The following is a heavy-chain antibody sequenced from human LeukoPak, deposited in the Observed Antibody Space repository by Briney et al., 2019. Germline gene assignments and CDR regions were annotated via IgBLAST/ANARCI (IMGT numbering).Heavy chain of an antibody. Sequence: PSETLSLTCTVPGGSISTSYWSWIRQPPGKGLEWIGYIFYSGSTDSNPSLKSRVTISVDMSTNQVSLKLRSVTAADTAVYYCARDPARNLGSGHLDWYFDLWGRGTLVTVSP. J-gene: IGHJ2*01. CDR2: IFYSGST. CDR1: GGSISTSY. CDR3: ARDPARNLGSGHLDWYFDL. D-gene: IGHD3-22*01. V-gene: IGHV4-59*12.